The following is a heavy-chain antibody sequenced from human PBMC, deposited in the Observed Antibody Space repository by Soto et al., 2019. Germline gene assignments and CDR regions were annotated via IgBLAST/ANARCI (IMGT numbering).Heavy chain of an antibody. CDR3: AHSLDYDILTGYYMADWFDP. D-gene: IGHD3-9*01. CDR2: IYWDDDK. V-gene: IGHV2-5*02. J-gene: IGHJ5*02. CDR1: GFSLSTSGVG. Sequence: QITLKESGPPLVKPTQTLTLTCTFSGFSLSTSGVGVGWIRQPPGKALEWLALIYWDDDKRYSPSLKSRLTITKDTSKNQVVLTMTNMDPVDTATYYCAHSLDYDILTGYYMADWFDPWGQGTLVTVSS.